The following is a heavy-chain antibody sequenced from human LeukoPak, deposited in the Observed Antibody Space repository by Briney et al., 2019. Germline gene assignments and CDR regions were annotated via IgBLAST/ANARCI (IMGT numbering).Heavy chain of an antibody. Sequence: PSETLSLTCTVSGASISSGGYYWDWIRQPPGKGLEWIGYIYYIRSTSYRPSLMSRLTISVDTSKNQFSLKLSSVTAADTAVYYCARDGYNSGYFDYWGQGTLVTVSS. CDR2: IYYIRST. J-gene: IGHJ4*02. CDR1: GASISSGGYY. CDR3: ARDGYNSGYFDY. D-gene: IGHD5-24*01. V-gene: IGHV4-30-4*01.